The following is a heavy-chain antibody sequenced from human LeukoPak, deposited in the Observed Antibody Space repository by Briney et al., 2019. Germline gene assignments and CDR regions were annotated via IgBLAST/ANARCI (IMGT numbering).Heavy chain of an antibody. Sequence: SETLSLTCAVYGGSFSGYYWSWIRQPPGKGLEWIGSIYYSGSTYYNPSLKSRVTISVDTSKNQFSLKLTSVTAADTAVYYCARQTGSGLFILPGGQGTLVTVSS. CDR1: GGSFSGYY. D-gene: IGHD3/OR15-3a*01. CDR3: ARQTGSGLFILP. CDR2: IYYSGST. J-gene: IGHJ4*02. V-gene: IGHV4-34*01.